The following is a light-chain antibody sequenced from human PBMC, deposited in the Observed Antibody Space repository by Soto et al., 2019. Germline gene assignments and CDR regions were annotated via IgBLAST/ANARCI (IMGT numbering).Light chain of an antibody. Sequence: EIVMTQSPAPLSVSPGERATLSCRASQSVSSNLAWYQQKPGQAPRLIIYGASTRATGIPARFSGSGSGTEFTLTISSLQSEDVAVYYCQQYNNWPQTFGQGTKVDIK. J-gene: IGKJ1*01. CDR3: QQYNNWPQT. V-gene: IGKV3-15*01. CDR2: GAS. CDR1: QSVSSN.